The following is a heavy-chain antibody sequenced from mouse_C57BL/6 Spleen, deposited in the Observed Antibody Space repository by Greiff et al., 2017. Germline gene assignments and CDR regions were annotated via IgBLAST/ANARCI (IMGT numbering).Heavy chain of an antibody. D-gene: IGHD1-1*01. CDR2: IDPETGGT. J-gene: IGHJ1*03. V-gene: IGHV1-15*01. CDR1: GYTFTDYE. Sequence: QVQLQQSGAELVRPGASVTLSCKASGYTFTDYEMHWVKQTPVHGLEWIGAIDPETGGTAYNQKFKGKAILTADKSSSTAYMELRSLTSADSAVYYCTRDDGSSREYFDVWGTGTTVTVSS. CDR3: TRDDGSSREYFDV.